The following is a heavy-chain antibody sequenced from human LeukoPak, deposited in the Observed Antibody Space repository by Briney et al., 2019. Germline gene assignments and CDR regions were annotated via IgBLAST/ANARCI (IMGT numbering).Heavy chain of an antibody. CDR2: INHSGST. CDR1: GGSFSGYY. V-gene: IGHV4-34*01. CDR3: ARGEDMGSGGSCYHFDY. J-gene: IGHJ4*02. D-gene: IGHD2-15*01. Sequence: SETLSLTCAVYGGSFSGYYWSWIRQPPGKGLEWIGEINHSGSTNYNPSLKSRVTISVDTSKNQFSLKLSSVTAADTAVYYCARGEDMGSGGSCYHFDYWGQGTQVTISS.